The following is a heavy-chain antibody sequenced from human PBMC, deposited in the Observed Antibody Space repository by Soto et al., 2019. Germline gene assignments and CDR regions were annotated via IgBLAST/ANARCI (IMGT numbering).Heavy chain of an antibody. J-gene: IGHJ4*02. CDR1: GGSISSGGYS. Sequence: PSETLSLTCAVSGGSISSGGYSWSWIRQPPGKGLEWIGYIYHSGSTYYNPSLKSRVTISVDRSKNQFSLKLSSVTAADTAVYYCAGRRAARPFGYWGQGTLVTVSS. D-gene: IGHD6-6*01. CDR3: AGRRAARPFGY. CDR2: IYHSGST. V-gene: IGHV4-30-2*01.